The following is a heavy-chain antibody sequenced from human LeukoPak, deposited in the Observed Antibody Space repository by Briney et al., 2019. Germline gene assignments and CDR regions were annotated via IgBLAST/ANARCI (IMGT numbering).Heavy chain of an antibody. V-gene: IGHV4-4*07. D-gene: IGHD2-2*01. Sequence: SETLSLTCTVSGGSISSYYWSWIRQPAGKGLEWIGRIYTSGSINYNPSLKSRVTISVDKSKNQFSLKLSSVTAADTAVYYCARSPVVVPAAIDYWGQGTLVTVSS. J-gene: IGHJ4*02. CDR1: GGSISSYY. CDR3: ARSPVVVPAAIDY. CDR2: IYTSGSI.